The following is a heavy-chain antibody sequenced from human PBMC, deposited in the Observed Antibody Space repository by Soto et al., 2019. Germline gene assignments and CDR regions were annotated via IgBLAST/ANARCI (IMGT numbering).Heavy chain of an antibody. Sequence: SETLSLTCAVYGGSFSGYYWSWIRQPPGKGLEWIGEINHSGSTNYNPSLKSRVTISVDTSTNPVSMKLSSVTAEDTAVYYCARDMYYFERSDYYYYYGMDVWGQGTTVTVSS. CDR1: GGSFSGYY. D-gene: IGHD3-22*01. V-gene: IGHV4-34*01. J-gene: IGHJ6*02. CDR2: INHSGST. CDR3: ARDMYYFERSDYYYYYGMDV.